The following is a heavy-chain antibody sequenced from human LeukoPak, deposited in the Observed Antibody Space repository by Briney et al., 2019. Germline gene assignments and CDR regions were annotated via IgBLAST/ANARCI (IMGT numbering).Heavy chain of an antibody. D-gene: IGHD1-1*01. Sequence: GGSLRLSCAASGSTFSDYYMSWIRQAPGKGLEWVSYISTSSSYTNHADSVKGRFTISRDNAKNSLYLQMNSLRAEDTAVYYCARDGERALDYWGQGTPVTVSS. V-gene: IGHV3-11*06. CDR2: ISTSSSYT. J-gene: IGHJ4*02. CDR3: ARDGERALDY. CDR1: GSTFSDYY.